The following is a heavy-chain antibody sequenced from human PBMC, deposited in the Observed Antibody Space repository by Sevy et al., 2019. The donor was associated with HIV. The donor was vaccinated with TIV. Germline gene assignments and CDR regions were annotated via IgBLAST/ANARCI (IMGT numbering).Heavy chain of an antibody. D-gene: IGHD4-17*01. CDR2: IYYGGDT. J-gene: IGHJ5*02. V-gene: IGHV4-39*01. CDR1: GGSISSSSYY. CDR3: ARRLYGDYVWWFDP. Sequence: SETLSLTCNVSGGSISSSSYYWDWLRQPPGKGLEWIGRIYYGGDTYDNPSLKSRVTLSVYTSKNKFSLKLSFVTAAATAVYHCARRLYGDYVWWFDPWGQGTLVTVSS.